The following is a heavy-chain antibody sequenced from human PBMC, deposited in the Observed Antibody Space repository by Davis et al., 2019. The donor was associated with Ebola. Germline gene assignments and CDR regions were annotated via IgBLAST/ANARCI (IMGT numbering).Heavy chain of an antibody. CDR3: AREPYCSSTSCHFDY. CDR2: IYYRGST. D-gene: IGHD2-2*01. Sequence: SETLSLTCTVSGDSITDSDYYWAWIRQPPGKGLEWIGSIYYRGSTFYTPSLKSRVTMSIDTSKNQFSLKLSSVTAADTAVYYCAREPYCSSTSCHFDYWGQGTLVTVSS. J-gene: IGHJ4*02. V-gene: IGHV4-39*07. CDR1: GDSITDSDYY.